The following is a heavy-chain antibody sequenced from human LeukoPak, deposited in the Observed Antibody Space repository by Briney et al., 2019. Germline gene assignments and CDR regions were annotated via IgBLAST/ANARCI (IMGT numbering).Heavy chain of an antibody. CDR3: ASSGSYRFDY. V-gene: IGHV3-48*02. Sequence: PGGSLRLSCAASGFSLSSYWMSWVRQAPGKGLEWVSHITASGTAMFYADSVKGRFTISRDNAKNSLYLQMNSLRDEDTAVYYCASSGSYRFDYWGQGTLVTVSS. D-gene: IGHD1-26*01. CDR2: ITASGTAM. CDR1: GFSLSSYW. J-gene: IGHJ4*02.